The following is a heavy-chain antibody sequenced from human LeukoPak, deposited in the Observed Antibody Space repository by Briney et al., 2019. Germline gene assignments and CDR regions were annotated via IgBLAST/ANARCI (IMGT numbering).Heavy chain of an antibody. CDR3: ARGGDGYNWGYFDY. CDR2: IYTSGST. J-gene: IGHJ4*02. Sequence: PSETLSLTCTVSGGSISSYYWSWIRQPPGKGLEWIGYIYTSGSTNHNPSLKSRVTISVDTSKNQFSLKLSSVTAADTAVYYCARGGDGYNWGYFDYWGQGTLVTVSS. CDR1: GGSISSYY. D-gene: IGHD5-24*01. V-gene: IGHV4-4*09.